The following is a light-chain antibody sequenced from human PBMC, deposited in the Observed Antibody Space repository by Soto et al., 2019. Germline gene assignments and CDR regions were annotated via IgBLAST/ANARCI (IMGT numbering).Light chain of an antibody. V-gene: IGKV3-20*01. Sequence: EILLTQSPGTLSLSPGERATLSCRASQSVSSGSLAWYQQKRGQAPRLLIHGASSRATGIPDRFSGSGSGTDSTLTISRLEPEDFAVYYCQQYGSSPRTFGQGTKVDIK. CDR1: QSVSSGS. CDR3: QQYGSSPRT. J-gene: IGKJ1*01. CDR2: GAS.